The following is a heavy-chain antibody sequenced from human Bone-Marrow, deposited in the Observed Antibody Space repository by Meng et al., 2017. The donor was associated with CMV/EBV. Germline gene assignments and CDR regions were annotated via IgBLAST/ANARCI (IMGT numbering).Heavy chain of an antibody. CDR2: MNPNSDNT. CDR1: GYTFTSYD. J-gene: IGHJ4*02. CDR3: ARGRAGEYGDLGAGLDS. Sequence: ASVKVSCKASGYTFTSYDINWVRQATGQGLEWMGWMNPNSDNTAYAQKFQGRVTITSNTSLRTAYMELSSLRSEDTAVYYCARGRAGEYGDLGAGLDSWGQGALVTVSS. D-gene: IGHD4-17*01. V-gene: IGHV1-8*03.